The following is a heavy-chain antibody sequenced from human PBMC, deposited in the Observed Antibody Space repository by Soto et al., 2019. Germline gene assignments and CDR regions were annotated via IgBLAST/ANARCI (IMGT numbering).Heavy chain of an antibody. J-gene: IGHJ6*02. V-gene: IGHV1-69*01. D-gene: IGHD2-2*03. CDR3: ARSLDIVVVPAAMGYYGMDV. CDR2: IIPIFGTA. CDR1: GGTFSSYA. Sequence: QVQLVQSGAEVKKPVSSVKVSCKASGGTFSSYAISWVRQAPGQGLEWMGGIIPIFGTANYAQKFQGRVTITADESTSTAYMELSSLRSEDTAVYYCARSLDIVVVPAAMGYYGMDVWGQGTTVTVSS.